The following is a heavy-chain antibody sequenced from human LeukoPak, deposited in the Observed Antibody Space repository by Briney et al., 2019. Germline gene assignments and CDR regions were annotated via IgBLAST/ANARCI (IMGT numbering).Heavy chain of an antibody. CDR3: ARDKEVRGVIGGMDV. CDR1: GFTFSDSA. J-gene: IGHJ6*02. CDR2: IKQDESEK. Sequence: GGSLRLSCAASGFTFSDSAMTWVRQAPGKGLEWVANIKQDESEKYYVDSVKGRFTISRDNAKNSLYLQMNSLRAEDTAVYYCARDKEVRGVIGGMDVWGQGTTVTVSS. D-gene: IGHD3-10*01. V-gene: IGHV3-7*04.